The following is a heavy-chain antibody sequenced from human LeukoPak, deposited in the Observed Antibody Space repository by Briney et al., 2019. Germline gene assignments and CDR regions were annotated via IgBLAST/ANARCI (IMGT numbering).Heavy chain of an antibody. D-gene: IGHD6-6*01. J-gene: IGHJ4*02. CDR1: GFTFSSYA. CDR3: AKGLRQLVHPGIDY. CDR2: ICGSGGST. Sequence: QTGGSLRLSCAASGFTFSSYAMSWVSQAPGKGLEWVSAICGSGGSTYYADSVKGRFTISRDNSKNTLYLQMNSVRAEDTGVYYCAKGLRQLVHPGIDYRRQRTLVSDCS. V-gene: IGHV3-23*01.